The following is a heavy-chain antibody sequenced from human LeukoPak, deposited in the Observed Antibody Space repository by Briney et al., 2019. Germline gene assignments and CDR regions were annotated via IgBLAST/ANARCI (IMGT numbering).Heavy chain of an antibody. J-gene: IGHJ4*02. V-gene: IGHV3-21*01. CDR2: ISTSSSYI. CDR3: ARDYLGYCSGGSCYSPSFDY. Sequence: GGSLRLSCAVSGFTFSGYSMNWVRQAPGKGLEWVSSISTSSSYIYYADSVKGRFTISRDNAKNSLYLQMNSLRAEDTAVYYCARDYLGYCSGGSCYSPSFDYWGQGTLVTVSS. CDR1: GFTFSGYS. D-gene: IGHD2-15*01.